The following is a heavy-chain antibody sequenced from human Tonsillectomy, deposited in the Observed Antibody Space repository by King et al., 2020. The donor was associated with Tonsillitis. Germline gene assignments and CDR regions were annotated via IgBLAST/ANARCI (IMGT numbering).Heavy chain of an antibody. CDR3: ARAGGGLYYYSLGYYPW. CDR2: IYYSGST. CDR1: GDSITSSSYY. J-gene: IGHJ4*02. V-gene: IGHV4-39*07. Sequence: QLQESGPGLVKPSETLSLTCTVSGDSITSSSYYWGWIRQPPGKGLEWIGSIYYSGSTYYNPSLQSRVTISADTSKNQFSLNLSSVTAADTAVYYCARAGGGLYYYSLGYYPWWGQGTLVTVSS. D-gene: IGHD3-22*01.